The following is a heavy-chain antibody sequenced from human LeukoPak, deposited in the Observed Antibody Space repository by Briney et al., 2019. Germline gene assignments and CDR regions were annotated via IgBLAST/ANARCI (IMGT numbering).Heavy chain of an antibody. V-gene: IGHV3-23*01. CDR1: GFTFSSYA. D-gene: IGHD2-21*01. CDR3: AKREGHIVVVDSDFDI. Sequence: GGSLRLSCAASGFTFSSYAMSWVRQAPGKGLEWVSAISIIGGSTYYADSVKGRFTISRDNSKNTLYLQMNRLRAEYTAVYYCAKREGHIVVVDSDFDIWRQETMVTVSS. J-gene: IGHJ3*02. CDR2: ISIIGGST.